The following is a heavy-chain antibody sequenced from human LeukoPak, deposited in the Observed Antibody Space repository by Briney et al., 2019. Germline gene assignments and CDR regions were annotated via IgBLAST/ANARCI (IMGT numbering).Heavy chain of an antibody. J-gene: IGHJ6*02. CDR2: INSDGSST. CDR1: GFTFSSYW. CDR3: ARSAARLRYYYAMDV. D-gene: IGHD6-6*01. Sequence: GGSLRLSCAASGFTFSSYWMHWVRRAPGKGLVWVSRINSDGSSTSYADSVKGRFTISRHNSKNTLYLQMSSLRAEDTAVYFCARSAARLRYYYAMDVWGQGTTVTVCS. V-gene: IGHV3-74*01.